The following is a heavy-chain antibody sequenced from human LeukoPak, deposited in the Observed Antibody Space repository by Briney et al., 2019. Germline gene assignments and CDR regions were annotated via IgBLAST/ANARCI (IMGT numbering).Heavy chain of an antibody. V-gene: IGHV1-8*03. CDR1: GYTFINND. J-gene: IGHJ4*02. CDR2: MNPISGNT. CDR3: ARAILFPEE. Sequence: ASVKVSCKASGYTFINNDINWVRQATGQGLEWMGWMNPISGNTGFAQKFQGRVTITRITSISTAYMEMSSLRSDDTAVYYCARAILFPEEWGQGTLVTVSS. D-gene: IGHD2-21*01.